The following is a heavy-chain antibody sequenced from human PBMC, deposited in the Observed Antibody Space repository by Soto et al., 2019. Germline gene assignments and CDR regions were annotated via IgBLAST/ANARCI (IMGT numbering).Heavy chain of an antibody. CDR3: ARGIATSQLDP. Sequence: QVQLVQSGAEVKKPGASVKISCKASGYTFTRYTMNWVRQAPGQRLEWMGWINPDNGNTKSSQKFQDRVIMTRDTSAGTAYMDLSSLRSEDTAVYYCARGIATSQLDPWGQGTLVTVSS. V-gene: IGHV1-3*01. CDR2: INPDNGNT. CDR1: GYTFTRYT. J-gene: IGHJ5*02. D-gene: IGHD2-15*01.